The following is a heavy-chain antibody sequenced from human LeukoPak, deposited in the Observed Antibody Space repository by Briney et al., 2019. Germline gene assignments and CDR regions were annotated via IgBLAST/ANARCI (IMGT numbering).Heavy chain of an antibody. CDR2: INPNSGGT. Sequence: ASVKVSCKASGYTFSGYYMHWVRQASGQGLEWMGRINPNSGGTNYAQKFQGRVTMTRDTSISTAYMELSRLRSDDTAVYYCATAEKQWVDYYDTGGIDYWGQGTLVTVSS. J-gene: IGHJ4*02. D-gene: IGHD3-22*01. CDR1: GYTFSGYY. CDR3: ATAEKQWVDYYDTGGIDY. V-gene: IGHV1-2*06.